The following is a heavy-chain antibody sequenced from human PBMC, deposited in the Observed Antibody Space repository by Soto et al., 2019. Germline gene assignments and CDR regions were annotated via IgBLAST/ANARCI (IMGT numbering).Heavy chain of an antibody. CDR1: GFSFTGYY. D-gene: IGHD6-6*01. Sequence: ASVKVSCKASGFSFTGYYIHWLRQAPGQGLEWMGWINSHSGGTEYAQKFQGRVTLTRDTSIATAYLTLTSLTSDDTALYYCAKDLTRQLAYWLDPWGQGTQVTVSS. CDR3: AKDLTRQLAYWLDP. J-gene: IGHJ5*02. V-gene: IGHV1-2*02. CDR2: INSHSGGT.